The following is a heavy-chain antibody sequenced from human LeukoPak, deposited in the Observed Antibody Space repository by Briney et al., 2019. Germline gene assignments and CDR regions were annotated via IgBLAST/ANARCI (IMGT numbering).Heavy chain of an antibody. V-gene: IGHV1-8*03. CDR1: GYTFTRYD. D-gene: IGHD4-11*01. J-gene: IGHJ6*03. Sequence: GASVKVSCKASGYTFTRYDINWVRQATGQGLEWMGWMNPNSGNSGYAQKFQGRVTITRNTSISTAYMELSSLRSEDTAVYYCARATVTTGGYYYYMDVWGKGTTVTVSS. CDR3: ARATVTTGGYYYYMDV. CDR2: MNPNSGNS.